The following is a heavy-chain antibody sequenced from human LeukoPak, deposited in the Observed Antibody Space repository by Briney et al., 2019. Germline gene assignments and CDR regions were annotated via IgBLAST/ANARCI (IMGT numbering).Heavy chain of an antibody. D-gene: IGHD3-10*01. V-gene: IGHV3-15*01. CDR2: IKSKTDGGTT. CDR3: TTYRLYGSGSYQVDS. J-gene: IGHJ4*02. CDR1: GFTFTNAW. Sequence: GGSLRLSCAASGFTFTNAWMSWVRQVPGKGLEWVGRIKSKTDGGTTDYAAPVKGRFTISRDDSKNTLYLQMNSLKTEDTAVYYCTTYRLYGSGSYQVDSWGQGTLVTVSS.